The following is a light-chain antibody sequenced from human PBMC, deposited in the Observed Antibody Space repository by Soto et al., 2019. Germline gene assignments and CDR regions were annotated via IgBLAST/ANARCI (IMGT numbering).Light chain of an antibody. CDR1: SSNIGAGYD. Sequence: QSVLTQPPSVSGAPGQTVTMSCTGSSSNIGAGYDVQWYQMLPGAAPKVLIYGDTNRPSGVPDRFFGSKSGTSASLAITGLQAEDEADYYCQAYESSLSGWVFGGGTKVTVL. V-gene: IGLV1-40*01. CDR3: QAYESSLSGWV. J-gene: IGLJ3*02. CDR2: GDT.